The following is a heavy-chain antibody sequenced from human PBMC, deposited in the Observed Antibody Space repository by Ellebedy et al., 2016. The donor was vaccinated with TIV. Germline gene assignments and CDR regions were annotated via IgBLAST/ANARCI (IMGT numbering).Heavy chain of an antibody. J-gene: IGHJ6*02. CDR2: IYYSGST. Sequence: MPGGSLRLSCTVSGGSISSSSYYWGWIRQPPGKGLEWIGSIYYSGSTYYNPSLKSRVTISVDTSKNQFSLKLSSVTAADTAVYYCARLRNYYYGMDVWGQGTTVTVSS. D-gene: IGHD3-16*01. CDR1: GGSISSSSYY. CDR3: ARLRNYYYGMDV. V-gene: IGHV4-39*01.